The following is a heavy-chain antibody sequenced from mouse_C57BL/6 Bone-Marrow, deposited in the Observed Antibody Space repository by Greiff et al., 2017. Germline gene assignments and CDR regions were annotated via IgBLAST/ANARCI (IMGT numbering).Heavy chain of an antibody. Sequence: QVTLKESGPELVKPGASVKISCKASGYAFSSSWMNWVKQRPGKGLEWIGRIYPGDGDTNYNGKFKGKATLTADKSSSTAYMQLSSLTSEDSAVYFCARKQGLYGSAMDYWGQGTSVTVSS. D-gene: IGHD1-1*01. J-gene: IGHJ4*01. CDR3: ARKQGLYGSAMDY. CDR2: IYPGDGDT. CDR1: GYAFSSSW. V-gene: IGHV1-82*01.